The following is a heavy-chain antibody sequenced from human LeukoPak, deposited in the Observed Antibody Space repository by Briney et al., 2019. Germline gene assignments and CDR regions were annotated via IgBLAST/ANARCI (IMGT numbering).Heavy chain of an antibody. V-gene: IGHV1-2*02. CDR3: ARGQVRGVTLAPLDY. J-gene: IGHJ4*02. D-gene: IGHD3-10*01. CDR2: INPNSGGT. Sequence: ASVKVSCKASGYTFTGYYMHWVRQAPGQGLEWMGWINPNSGGTNYAQKFQGRVTMTRDTSISTAYMELSRLRSDDTAVYYSARGQVRGVTLAPLDYWGQGTLVTVSS. CDR1: GYTFTGYY.